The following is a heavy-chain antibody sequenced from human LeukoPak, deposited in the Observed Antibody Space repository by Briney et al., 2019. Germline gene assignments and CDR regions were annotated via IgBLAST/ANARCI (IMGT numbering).Heavy chain of an antibody. CDR2: MKSKTDGGTT. V-gene: IGHV3-15*01. CDR1: GFTFSNAW. CDR3: TTTDTGPFDY. Sequence: GGSLRLSCAASGFTFSNAWMSWVRQAPGKGLEWVGRMKSKTDGGTTDYAAPVKGRFTISRDDSKNTLYLQMNSLKTEDRAVYYCTTTDTGPFDYGGQGTLVTVSS. J-gene: IGHJ4*02. D-gene: IGHD1-14*01.